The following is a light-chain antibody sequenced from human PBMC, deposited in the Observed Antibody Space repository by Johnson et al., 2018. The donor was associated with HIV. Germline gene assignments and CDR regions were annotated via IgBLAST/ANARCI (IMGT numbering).Light chain of an antibody. J-gene: IGLJ1*01. CDR2: ENN. CDR1: SSNIGNNY. Sequence: QSVLTQPPSMSAAPGQKVTISCSASSSNIGNNYVSWYQQLPGTAPKLLIYENNKRPSGIPDRFSGSKSGTSATLGITGLQTGDEADYYCEPWAFSVSAYVFGTGTKVTVL. V-gene: IGLV1-51*02. CDR3: EPWAFSVSAYV.